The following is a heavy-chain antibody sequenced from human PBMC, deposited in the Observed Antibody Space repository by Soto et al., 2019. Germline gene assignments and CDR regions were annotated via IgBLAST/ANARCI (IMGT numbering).Heavy chain of an antibody. V-gene: IGHV1-69*12. D-gene: IGHD3-3*02. CDR2: IMPVFSTP. J-gene: IGHJ6*01. CDR3: ARDKDRQQLGGNYYYIMDV. CDR1: GGTFRTSA. Sequence: QVQLVQSGAEVKKPGSSVKVSCKTSGGTFRTSAISWVRQAPGQGLEWMGGIMPVFSTPDYAQKFQGTVTMTADESTGTAYMELSSLRSEDTAVYYCARDKDRQQLGGNYYYIMDVWGQGTTVTVSS.